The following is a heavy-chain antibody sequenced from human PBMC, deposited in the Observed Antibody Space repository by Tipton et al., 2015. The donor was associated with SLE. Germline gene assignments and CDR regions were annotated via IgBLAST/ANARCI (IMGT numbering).Heavy chain of an antibody. V-gene: IGHV4-59*01. J-gene: IGHJ5*01. Sequence: TLSLTCTVSDGSISNFYWSWIRQPPGKGLEWLGYIFYGSANYSPSLKSRVSMSVDTSRKQFSLRLRSVTAADSAVYYCARSAGYCSGGTCYGSYGFDSWGQGILVTVSS. CDR1: DGSISNFY. D-gene: IGHD2-15*01. CDR3: ARSAGYCSGGTCYGSYGFDS. CDR2: IFYGSA.